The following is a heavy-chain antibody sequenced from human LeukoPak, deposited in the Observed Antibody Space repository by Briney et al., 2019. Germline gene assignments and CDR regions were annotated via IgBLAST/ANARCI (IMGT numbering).Heavy chain of an antibody. CDR1: GGSFSGYF. CDR3: ARAQGRLVPPVY. CDR2: INNNGGT. D-gene: IGHD3-9*01. J-gene: IGHJ4*02. Sequence: SETLSLTCAVYGGSFSGYFWSWIRQPPGKGLDWIGEINNNGGTNYNPSLKIQVTISADTSKNQFSLKLKSLTAAATALYSFARAQGRLVPPVYWGQRTLVTVSS. V-gene: IGHV4-34*01.